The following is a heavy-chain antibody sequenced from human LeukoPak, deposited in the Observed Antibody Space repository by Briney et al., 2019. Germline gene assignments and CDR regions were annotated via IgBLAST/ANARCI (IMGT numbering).Heavy chain of an antibody. V-gene: IGHV4-59*11. CDR3: ARGVVAAKTPLPYYYYMDV. J-gene: IGHJ6*03. CDR2: IYYSGST. Sequence: PSETLSLTCTVSGGSISSHYWSWIRQPPGKGLEWIGYIYYSGSTNYNPSLKSRVTISVDTSKNQFSLKLSSVTAADTAVYYCARGVVAAKTPLPYYYYMDVWGKGTTVTVSS. CDR1: GGSISSHY. D-gene: IGHD2-15*01.